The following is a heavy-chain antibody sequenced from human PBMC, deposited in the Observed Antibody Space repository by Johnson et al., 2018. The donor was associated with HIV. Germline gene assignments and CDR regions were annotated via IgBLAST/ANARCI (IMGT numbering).Heavy chain of an antibody. CDR1: GFTVSSNY. D-gene: IGHD6-13*01. CDR2: IYSGGSTI. CDR3: ARLGSSSWYGDDAFDI. J-gene: IGHJ3*02. V-gene: IGHV3-53*01. Sequence: VQLVESGGGLIQPGGSLRLSCAASGFTVSSNYMSWVRQAPGKGLEWVSVIYSGGSTIYYADSVKGRFTISRDNAKNSLYLQMNSLGAEDTAVYYCARLGSSSWYGDDAFDIWGQGTMVTVSS.